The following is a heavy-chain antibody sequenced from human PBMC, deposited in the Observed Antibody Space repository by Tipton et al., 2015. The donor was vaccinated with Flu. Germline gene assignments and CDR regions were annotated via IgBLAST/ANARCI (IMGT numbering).Heavy chain of an antibody. D-gene: IGHD4-17*01. CDR2: IFHSGNT. CDR3: ARGPYGDSQYFDY. CDR1: GDSIRSSNYY. J-gene: IGHJ4*02. V-gene: IGHV4-39*07. Sequence: GLVKPSETLSLTCGVSGDSIRSSNYYWGWIRQPPGMGLEWIGNIFHSGNTYLNPSLKSRVTISVDTSKNQFSLKQSSVTAAGTAVYYCARGPYGDSQYFDYWGQGNLGTVSS.